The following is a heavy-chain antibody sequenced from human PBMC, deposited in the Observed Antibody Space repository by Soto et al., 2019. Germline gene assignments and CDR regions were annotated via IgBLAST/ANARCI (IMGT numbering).Heavy chain of an antibody. D-gene: IGHD2-15*01. J-gene: IGHJ4*01. CDR2: IIPMFAAT. Sequence: QVQLAQSGAEMTKPGSSVKVSCRASVGSFSDFAFSWVRQAPGQGLEWMGGIIPMFAATKYAQRLQDRVTITADESTNTVYLALNSLTSEDTAIYYCARGAIVAVPAALSSYHDYTNYRFDSWGHGTLVTVSS. V-gene: IGHV1-69*01. CDR1: VGSFSDFA. CDR3: ARGAIVAVPAALSSYHDYTNYRFDS.